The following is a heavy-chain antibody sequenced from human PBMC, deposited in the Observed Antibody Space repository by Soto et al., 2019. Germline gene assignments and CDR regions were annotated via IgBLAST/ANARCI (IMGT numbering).Heavy chain of an antibody. V-gene: IGHV3-72*01. D-gene: IGHD2-15*01. Sequence: PEGSLRLSCAASGFTFSDHHMDRLRQAPGKWLEWVGRLTKKPGNYTTQYAASVKDRFTISRDDSKSPVYLQMNSLKTEDTAVYYCGDIGYCFGARCPPWGQGXLVTACS. J-gene: IGHJ5*02. CDR1: GFTFSDHH. CDR3: GDIGYCFGARCPP. CDR2: LTKKPGNYTT.